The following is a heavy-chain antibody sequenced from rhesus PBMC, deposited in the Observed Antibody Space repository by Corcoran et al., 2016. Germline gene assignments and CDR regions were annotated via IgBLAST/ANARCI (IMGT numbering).Heavy chain of an antibody. CDR3: AKGYSGSWTFYWYFDL. CDR2: IGPSDSET. D-gene: IGHD6-25*01. Sequence: EVQLVQSGAEVKRPGESLKISCKTSGYSFTSYWIRWVRQMPGKGLDWMGTIGPSDSETRYSPSFQGQVTISADKSISTTYLQWSSLKASDSATYYCAKGYSGSWTFYWYFDLWGPGTPITISS. CDR1: GYSFTSYW. V-gene: IGHV5-2*01. J-gene: IGHJ2*01.